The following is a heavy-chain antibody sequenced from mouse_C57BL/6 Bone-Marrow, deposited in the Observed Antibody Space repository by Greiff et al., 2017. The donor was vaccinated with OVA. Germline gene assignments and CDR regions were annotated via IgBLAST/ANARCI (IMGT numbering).Heavy chain of an antibody. Sequence: VQLQQPGAELVRPGSSVKLSCKASGYTFTSYWMHWVKQRPIQGLEWIGNIDPSDSETHYNQKFKDKATLTVDKSSSTAYMQLSSLTSEDSAVYYGASLGTTVVDWYFDVWGTGTTVTVSS. D-gene: IGHD1-1*01. CDR1: GYTFTSYW. CDR3: ASLGTTVVDWYFDV. V-gene: IGHV1-52*01. J-gene: IGHJ1*03. CDR2: IDPSDSET.